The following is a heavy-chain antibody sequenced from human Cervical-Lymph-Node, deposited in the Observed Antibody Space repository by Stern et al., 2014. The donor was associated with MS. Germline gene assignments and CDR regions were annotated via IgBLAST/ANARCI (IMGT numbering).Heavy chain of an antibody. Sequence: VQLVESGGGVVQPGRSLRLSCTASGFTFSNFGIHWVRPAPGKGLAWVAVISHDGGSKYYADSVKGRFTISRDNSKNTLYLQMNSLRTEDTAMYYCAKDPGYSSGWTPGYWGQGTLVTVSS. J-gene: IGHJ4*02. CDR3: AKDPGYSSGWTPGY. CDR1: GFTFSNFG. V-gene: IGHV3-30*18. D-gene: IGHD6-19*01. CDR2: ISHDGGSK.